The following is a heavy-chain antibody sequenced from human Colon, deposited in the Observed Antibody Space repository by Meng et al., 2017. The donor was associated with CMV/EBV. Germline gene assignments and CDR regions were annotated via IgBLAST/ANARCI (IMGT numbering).Heavy chain of an antibody. CDR2: ISNSGDTT. CDR1: GFTFSNHA. Sequence: SWAASGFTFSNHAMSWVRQVPGKGLEWVSGISNSGDTTYSPDSVKGRFTISRDNSKNILYLQMSGLRAEDTAVYYCAREPYQRLEPYYYSMDVWGQGTTVTVSS. V-gene: IGHV3-23*01. J-gene: IGHJ6*02. CDR3: AREPYQRLEPYYYSMDV. D-gene: IGHD2-2*01.